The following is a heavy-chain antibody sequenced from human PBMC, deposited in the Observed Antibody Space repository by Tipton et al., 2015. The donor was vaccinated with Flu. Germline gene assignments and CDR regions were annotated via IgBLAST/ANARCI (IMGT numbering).Heavy chain of an antibody. CDR2: IYGGGTT. CDR3: TRGQGANP. V-gene: IGHV3-53*01. CDR1: GFTVTSSY. Sequence: GSLRLSCAASGFTVTSSYMSWVRQAPGKGLEWVSVIYGGGTTDYADSVKGRFTVSRDDSKNMLSLQMDSLRAEDTAVYYCTRGQGANPWGQGTLVTVSS. J-gene: IGHJ5*02.